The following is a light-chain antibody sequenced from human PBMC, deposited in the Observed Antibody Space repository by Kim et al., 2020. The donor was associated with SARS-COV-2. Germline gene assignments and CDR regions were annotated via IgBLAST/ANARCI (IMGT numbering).Light chain of an antibody. CDR1: QSVSSY. CDR2: DAS. Sequence: EIVLTQSPAPLSLSPGERATLSCRASQSVSSYLAWYQQKLGQAPRLLIYDASNRAAGTPARFSGSGSGTDFTLTISSLEPEDCAVYYCQQRGNWPLTFGQGTKVEIK. CDR3: QQRGNWPLT. V-gene: IGKV3-11*01. J-gene: IGKJ1*01.